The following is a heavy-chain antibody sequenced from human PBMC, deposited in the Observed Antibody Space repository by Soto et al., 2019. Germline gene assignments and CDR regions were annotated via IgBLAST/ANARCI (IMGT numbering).Heavy chain of an antibody. Sequence: EVQLVESGGGLVQPGGSLRLSCAASGFTFSSYSMNWVRQAPGKGLEWLSYISSSISTMHYADSVKGRFPISRDNAKNSLYLQINSLRDEDTAVYYCAREVRDTAVADFDYWGQGTLVTVSS. D-gene: IGHD5-18*01. V-gene: IGHV3-48*02. CDR1: GFTFSSYS. J-gene: IGHJ4*02. CDR2: ISSSISTM. CDR3: AREVRDTAVADFDY.